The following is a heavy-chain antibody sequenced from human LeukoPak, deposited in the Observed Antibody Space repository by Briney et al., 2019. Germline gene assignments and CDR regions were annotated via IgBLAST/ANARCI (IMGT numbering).Heavy chain of an antibody. V-gene: IGHV4-39*01. J-gene: IGHJ4*02. D-gene: IGHD3-9*01. CDR1: GGSISSSSYY. CDR3: ARSVRYFDWQVPEH. CDR2: IYYSGST. Sequence: SETLSLTCTVSGGSISSSSYYWGWIRQPPGKGLEWIGSIYYSGSTYYNPSLKSRVTISVDTSKNQFSLKLSSVTAADTAVYYCARSVRYFDWQVPEHWGQGTLVTVSS.